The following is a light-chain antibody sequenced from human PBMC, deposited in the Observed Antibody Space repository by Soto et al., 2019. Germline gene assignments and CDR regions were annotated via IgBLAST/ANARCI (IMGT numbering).Light chain of an antibody. CDR2: DAS. Sequence: LKQSPGTLSLSPGERATLSCRASQSVSSSYLAWYQQKPGQAPRLLIYDASSRATGIPDRFSGGGSGTDFTLTISRLEPEDFAVYYCQQFSSYPLTFGGGSNADIK. V-gene: IGKV3-20*01. CDR1: QSVSSSY. CDR3: QQFSSYPLT. J-gene: IGKJ4*01.